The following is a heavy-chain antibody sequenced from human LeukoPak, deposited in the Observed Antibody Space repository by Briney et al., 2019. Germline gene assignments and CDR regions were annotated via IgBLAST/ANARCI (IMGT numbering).Heavy chain of an antibody. CDR1: GITFSSYA. CDR2: ISYDGSNK. CDR3: ARDSRSSSLK. V-gene: IGHV3-30*04. D-gene: IGHD6-13*01. J-gene: IGHJ4*02. Sequence: PGGSLRLSCAASGITFSSYAMHWVRQAPGKGLEWVAVISYDGSNKYYADSVKGRFTISRDNSKNTLYLQMNSLRAEDTAVYYCARDSRSSSLKWGQGTLVTVSS.